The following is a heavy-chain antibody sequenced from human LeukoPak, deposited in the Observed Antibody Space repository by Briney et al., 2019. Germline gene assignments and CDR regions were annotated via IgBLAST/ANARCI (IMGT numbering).Heavy chain of an antibody. Sequence: SVKVSCKASGGTFSSYAISWVRQAPGQGLEWMGGIIPIFGTANYAQKFQGRVTITADESTSTAYMELSSLRSEDTAVYYWAQTETRYYDFWSGYSYFDYWGQGTLVTVSS. D-gene: IGHD3-3*01. CDR3: AQTETRYYDFWSGYSYFDY. CDR1: GGTFSSYA. V-gene: IGHV1-69*13. J-gene: IGHJ4*02. CDR2: IIPIFGTA.